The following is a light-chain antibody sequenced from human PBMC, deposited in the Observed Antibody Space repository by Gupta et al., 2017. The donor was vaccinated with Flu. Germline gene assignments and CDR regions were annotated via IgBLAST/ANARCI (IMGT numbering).Light chain of an antibody. Sequence: DIQMTQSPSFLSASVGDRVTLTCRASQDVSVWLAWYQQKSGEAPKRLVLAASSLQSGVPSRLRGQGPGTDFTLTIDGLQREDSAMYDCQQSDDVPYTFGQGTKLEI. CDR3: QQSDDVPYT. CDR2: AAS. V-gene: IGKV1D-12*01. CDR1: QDVSVW. J-gene: IGKJ2*01.